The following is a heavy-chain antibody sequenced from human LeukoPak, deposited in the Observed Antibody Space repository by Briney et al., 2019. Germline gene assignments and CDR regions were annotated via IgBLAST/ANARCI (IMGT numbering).Heavy chain of an antibody. J-gene: IGHJ4*02. Sequence: SGGSLRLSCAASGFTFSSYSMNWVRQAPGKGLEWVSSISSSSSYIYYADSVKGRFTISRDNAKNSLYLQMNSLRAEDTAVYYCAKDVTIGYYYFDYWGQGTLVTVSS. CDR3: AKDVTIGYYYFDY. D-gene: IGHD2-21*01. CDR1: GFTFSSYS. CDR2: ISSSSSYI. V-gene: IGHV3-21*01.